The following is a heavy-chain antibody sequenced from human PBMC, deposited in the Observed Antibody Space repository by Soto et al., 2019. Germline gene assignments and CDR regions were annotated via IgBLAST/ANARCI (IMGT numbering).Heavy chain of an antibody. J-gene: IGHJ6*02. CDR3: ARSFYYYDSSGYYYYYGMDV. Sequence: ASVKVSCKASGYTFTGYYMHWVRQAPGQGLEWMGRINPNSGGTNYAQKFQGWVTMTRDTSISTAYMELSRLRSDDTAVYYCARSFYYYDSSGYYYYYGMDVWGQGTTVTVSS. D-gene: IGHD3-22*01. V-gene: IGHV1-2*04. CDR1: GYTFTGYY. CDR2: INPNSGGT.